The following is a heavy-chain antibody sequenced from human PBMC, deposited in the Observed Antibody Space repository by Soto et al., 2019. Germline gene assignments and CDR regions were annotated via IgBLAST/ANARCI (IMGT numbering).Heavy chain of an antibody. CDR2: IHHSGGT. CDR1: GDSIRTLYY. V-gene: IGHV4-59*01. J-gene: IGHJ4*02. Sequence: SETLCLTCTVSGDSIRTLYYWSWIRPPPGKGLEWIGHIHHSGGTSYNPSLKSLVAMSADTSKNQFSLKLNSVTAADTAVYYCARMNYYDTSGYPFDYWGQGMMVTVSS. D-gene: IGHD3-22*01. CDR3: ARMNYYDTSGYPFDY.